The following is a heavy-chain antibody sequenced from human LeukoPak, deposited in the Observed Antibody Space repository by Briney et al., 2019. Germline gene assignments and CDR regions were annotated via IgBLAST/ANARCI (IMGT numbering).Heavy chain of an antibody. Sequence: GGSLRLSCAASGFTFSDYYMSWIRQAPGKGLEWVSYISSSGSTIYYADSVKGRFTISRDNTKNTLYLQMNSLRAEDTAVYYCAKDRHAPGRYCSSTSCFPFDSWGQGTLVTVFS. J-gene: IGHJ5*01. D-gene: IGHD2-2*01. CDR3: AKDRHAPGRYCSSTSCFPFDS. V-gene: IGHV3-11*01. CDR2: ISSSGSTI. CDR1: GFTFSDYY.